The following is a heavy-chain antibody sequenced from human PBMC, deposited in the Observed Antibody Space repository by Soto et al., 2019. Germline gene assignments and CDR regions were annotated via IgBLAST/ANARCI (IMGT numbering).Heavy chain of an antibody. CDR3: ASSPRVVTAATGIRDFDY. Sequence: QVQLVQSGDEVKRSGASVRVSCKASGYTFTNYGISWVRQAPGKGFEWMGWISGYNGDTNYAQKFQGSVTLTTDTSTRPFYLVLGGLRSDDTALYYCASSPRVVTAATGIRDFDYWGKGTLVTVAS. D-gene: IGHD6-13*01. J-gene: IGHJ4*02. V-gene: IGHV1-18*01. CDR1: GYTFTNYG. CDR2: ISGYNGDT.